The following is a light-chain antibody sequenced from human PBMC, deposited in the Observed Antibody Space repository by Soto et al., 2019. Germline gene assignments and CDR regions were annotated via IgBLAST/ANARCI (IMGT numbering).Light chain of an antibody. J-gene: IGKJ1*01. CDR3: QYYVSPPNVVCT. CDR1: QSVSSSY. CDR2: GAS. Sequence: EIVLTQSPGTLSLSPGERATLSCRASQSVSSSYFAWYQQKPGQAPRLLIYGASSRATGAPDSFSGSGSGTDLTLTICRLETEDFAVYYCQYYVSPPNVVCTFGQGTKVEIK. V-gene: IGKV3-20*01.